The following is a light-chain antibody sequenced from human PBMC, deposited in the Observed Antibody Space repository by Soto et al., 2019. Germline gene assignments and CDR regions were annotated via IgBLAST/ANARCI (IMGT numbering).Light chain of an antibody. CDR1: QSVSSSY. V-gene: IGKV3-20*01. CDR2: DTF. J-gene: IGKJ2*01. CDR3: HQYSGPPYT. Sequence: EIVLTQSPGTLSLSPGETVTLSCRASQSVSSSYFGWFQQRPGQAPRLLIYDTFYRAAGIPDRFSGSGSGTDFTLPISRLEPEDFAVYYCHQYSGPPYTGGQGTKLEIK.